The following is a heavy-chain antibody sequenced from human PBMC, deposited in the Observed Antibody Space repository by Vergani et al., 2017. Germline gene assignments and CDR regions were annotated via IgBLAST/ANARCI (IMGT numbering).Heavy chain of an antibody. CDR2: IYFSGST. D-gene: IGHD1-14*01. V-gene: IGHV4-30-4*08. CDR3: ARSPDTGDSIDS. CDR1: GGSVDVDDFS. J-gene: IGHJ4*02. Sequence: QVQLQESGPRLVKPSQTLSLTCTVSGGSVDVDDFSWSWIRQSPGKGLEWIGNIYFSGSTNYNPSLKSRVSMTVATSKNQFFLKLTSVTAADTAVYFCARSPDTGDSIDSWGQGTLVTVSS.